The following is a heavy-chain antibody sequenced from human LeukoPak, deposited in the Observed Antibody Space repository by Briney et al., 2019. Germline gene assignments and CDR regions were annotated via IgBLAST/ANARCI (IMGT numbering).Heavy chain of an antibody. J-gene: IGHJ6*03. V-gene: IGHV3-11*01. Sequence: GGSLRLSCAASGFTFSDYYMSWIRQAPGKGLEWVSYISSSGSSIYYADSVKGRFTISRDNAKNSLYLQMNSLRAEDTAVYYCARVSSTPYYYHMDVWGKGTTVTVSS. CDR3: ARVSSTPYYYHMDV. CDR2: ISSSGSSI. CDR1: GFTFSDYY. D-gene: IGHD2/OR15-2a*01.